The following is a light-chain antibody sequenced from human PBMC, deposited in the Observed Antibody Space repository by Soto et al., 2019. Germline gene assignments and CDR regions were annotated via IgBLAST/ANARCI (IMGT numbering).Light chain of an antibody. CDR3: QHCDNFPFS. V-gene: IGKV1-33*01. J-gene: IGKJ2*03. CDR2: GAS. Sequence: DIQFTQSPSSLSSSVGDRVTITCHSSQDISNYLNWYQHKPGKAPKLLIYGASSLEAGVTSRFSGSGSGTKFTFSISSLQPEDIATYYCQHCDNFPFSFGQGTKVDIK. CDR1: QDISNY.